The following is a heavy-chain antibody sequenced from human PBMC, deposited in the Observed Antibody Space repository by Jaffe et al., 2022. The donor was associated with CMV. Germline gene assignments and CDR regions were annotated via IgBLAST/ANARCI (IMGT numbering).Heavy chain of an antibody. J-gene: IGHJ6*03. CDR2: IKQDGSEK. Sequence: EVQLVESGGGLVQPGGSLRLSCAASGFTFSSYWMSWVRQAPGKGLEWVANIKQDGSEKYYVDSVKGRFTISRDNAKNSLYLQMNSLRAEDTAVYYCARDLRILWFGGGPWYMDVWGKGTTVTVSS. V-gene: IGHV3-7*03. D-gene: IGHD3-10*01. CDR3: ARDLRILWFGGGPWYMDV. CDR1: GFTFSSYW.